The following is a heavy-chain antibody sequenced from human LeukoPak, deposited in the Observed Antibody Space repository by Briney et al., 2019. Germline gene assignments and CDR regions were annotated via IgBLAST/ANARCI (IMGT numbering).Heavy chain of an antibody. V-gene: IGHV3-74*01. CDR1: GFTFSNYW. Sequence: GGSLRLSCAASGFTFSNYWMNWVRQVPGKGLMWVARINSDGSFAKYAESVKGRFTISRDNARNSLYLQMNSLRAEDTAVYYCATDKYDFWSGYYYYYMDVWGKGTTVTVSS. D-gene: IGHD3-3*01. J-gene: IGHJ6*03. CDR2: INSDGSFA. CDR3: ATDKYDFWSGYYYYYMDV.